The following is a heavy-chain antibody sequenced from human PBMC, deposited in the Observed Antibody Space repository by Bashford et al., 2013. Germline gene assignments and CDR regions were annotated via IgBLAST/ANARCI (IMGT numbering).Heavy chain of an antibody. V-gene: IGHV2-70*01. Sequence: SGPTLVKPTQTLTLTCTFSGFSLSTSGMCVSWIRQPPGKALEWLALIDWDDDKFYSTSLKTRLTISKDTSKNQVVLTMTNMDPVDTATYYCARTPDIGYCSGGSCFHMDVWGPKGPRSPSPQ. J-gene: IGHJ6*01. CDR3: ARTPDIGYCSGGSCFHMDV. CDR1: GFSLSTSGMC. D-gene: IGHD2-15*01. CDR2: IDWDDDK.